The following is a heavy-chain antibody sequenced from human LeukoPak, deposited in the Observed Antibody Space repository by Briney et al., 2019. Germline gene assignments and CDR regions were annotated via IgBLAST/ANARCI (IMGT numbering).Heavy chain of an antibody. D-gene: IGHD6-13*01. CDR2: IYHSGST. V-gene: IGHV4-38-2*02. CDR1: GYSISSGYY. Sequence: SETLSLTCTVSGYSISSGYYWGWIRQPPGKGLEWIGSIYHSGSTYYNPSLKSRVTMSVDTSKNQLSLKVISVTAADTAVYYCARGVIAAGGNDFDYWGQGTLVTVSS. CDR3: ARGVIAAGGNDFDY. J-gene: IGHJ4*02.